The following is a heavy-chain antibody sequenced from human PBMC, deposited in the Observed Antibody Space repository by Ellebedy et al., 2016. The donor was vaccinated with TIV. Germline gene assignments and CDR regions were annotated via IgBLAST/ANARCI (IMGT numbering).Heavy chain of an antibody. Sequence: GGSLRLSXAASGFTFSASAMHWVRQASGKGLEWVGRIRSKTSSYATAYAASVEGRFTISRDDSKNTAYLQMSSLKTEDTAVYYCTSTRFITSLTHAYWGQGTLVIVSS. D-gene: IGHD1-1*01. CDR1: GFTFSASA. V-gene: IGHV3-73*01. CDR3: TSTRFITSLTHAY. CDR2: IRSKTSSYAT. J-gene: IGHJ4*02.